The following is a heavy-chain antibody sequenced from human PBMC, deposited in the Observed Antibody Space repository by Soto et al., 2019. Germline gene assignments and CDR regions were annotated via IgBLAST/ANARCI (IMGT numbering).Heavy chain of an antibody. CDR1: GFTFSSYG. D-gene: IGHD6-19*01. V-gene: IGHV3-30*18. CDR3: AKDYSAAVAGLNWFDP. J-gene: IGHJ5*02. CDR2: ISYDGSNK. Sequence: QVQLVESGGGVVQPGMSLRLSCAASGFTFSSYGMHWVRQAPGKGLEWVAVISYDGSNKYYADSVKGRFTISRDNSKNTLYLQMNSLRAEDTAVYYCAKDYSAAVAGLNWFDPWGQGTLVTVSS.